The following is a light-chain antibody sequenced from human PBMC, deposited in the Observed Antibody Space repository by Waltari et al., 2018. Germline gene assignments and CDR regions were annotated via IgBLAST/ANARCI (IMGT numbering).Light chain of an antibody. CDR3: CSSVGSSSFVV. J-gene: IGLJ2*01. CDR2: QVS. CDR1: SSDIGRYAL. Sequence: QSALTQPASVSGSPGQSITIPCTGTSSDIGRYALVSWYQKHPGKAPKLIIYQVSNRPSGVSDRFSGSKSGNTASLTISGLQAEDEADYSCCSSVGSSSFVVFGGGTKLTVL. V-gene: IGLV2-23*02.